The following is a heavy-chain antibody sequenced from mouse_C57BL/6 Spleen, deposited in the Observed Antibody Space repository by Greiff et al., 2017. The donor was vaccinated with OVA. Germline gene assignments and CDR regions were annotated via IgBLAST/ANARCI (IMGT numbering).Heavy chain of an antibody. CDR2: INPHNGGT. D-gene: IGHD2-4*01. J-gene: IGHJ2*01. V-gene: IGHV1-26*01. CDR3: ARDYDYPLSLDY. Sequence: EVQLQQSGPELVKPGASVKISCKASGYTFTDYYMNWVKQSHGKSLEWIGDINPHNGGTSYNQKFKGKATLTVDKSSSTAYMERRSLTSEASAVYYCARDYDYPLSLDYWGQGTTLTVSS. CDR1: GYTFTDYY.